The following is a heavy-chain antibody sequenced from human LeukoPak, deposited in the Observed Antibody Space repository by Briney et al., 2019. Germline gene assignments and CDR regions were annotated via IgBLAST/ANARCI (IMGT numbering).Heavy chain of an antibody. Sequence: SETLSLTCAVYGGSFSDYYWSWIRQPPGKGLEWIGEINHSGSTNYNPSLKSRVTISVDTSKNQFSLKLTSVAAADTAVYYCARFGSGWYYFDYWGQGTLVTVSS. V-gene: IGHV4-34*01. J-gene: IGHJ4*02. D-gene: IGHD6-19*01. CDR3: ARFGSGWYYFDY. CDR1: GGSFSDYY. CDR2: INHSGST.